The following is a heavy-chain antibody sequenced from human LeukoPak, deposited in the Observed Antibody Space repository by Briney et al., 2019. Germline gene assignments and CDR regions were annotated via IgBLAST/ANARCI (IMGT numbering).Heavy chain of an antibody. CDR2: ISSSSSPI. CDR1: GFTLSSYS. J-gene: IGHJ4*02. V-gene: IGHV3-48*01. Sequence: GGSLRLSCAASGFTLSSYSMNWVRQAPGKGLEWVSFISSSSSPIYYADSVKGRFTISRDNAKNSLYLQMNSLRAEDTAVYYCARDADSGGSWDYWGQGTLVTVSS. D-gene: IGHD2-15*01. CDR3: ARDADSGGSWDY.